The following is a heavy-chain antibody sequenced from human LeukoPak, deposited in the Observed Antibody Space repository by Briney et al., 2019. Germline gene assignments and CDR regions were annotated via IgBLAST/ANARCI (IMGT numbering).Heavy chain of an antibody. CDR2: IGSGGTPI. CDR3: AKLKGTMIVVVYYYFDY. V-gene: IGHV3-48*03. D-gene: IGHD3-22*01. CDR1: GFSFRTYE. Sequence: PGGSLRLSCAASGFSFRTYEMNWVRQAPGKGLEWVSHIGSGGTPIYYADSVKGRFTISRDNARNSLYLQKNSLRAEDTAVYYCAKLKGTMIVVVYYYFDYWGQGTLVTVSS. J-gene: IGHJ4*02.